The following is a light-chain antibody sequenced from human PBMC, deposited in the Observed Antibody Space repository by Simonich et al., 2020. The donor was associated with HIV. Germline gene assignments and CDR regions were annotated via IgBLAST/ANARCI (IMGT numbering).Light chain of an antibody. CDR3: QQYGSSPYT. Sequence: EIVLTQSPGTLSLSPGERATLSCRASQSVSSSYLAWYQPKPGQAPRLLIYGASSRSTGIPDRCSGSGSGTDFTLTISRLEPEDFAVYYCQQYGSSPYTFGQGTKLEIK. CDR2: GAS. J-gene: IGKJ2*01. V-gene: IGKV3-20*01. CDR1: QSVSSSY.